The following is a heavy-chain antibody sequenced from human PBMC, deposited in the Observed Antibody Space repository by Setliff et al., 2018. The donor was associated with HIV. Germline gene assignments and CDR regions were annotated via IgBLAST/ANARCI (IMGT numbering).Heavy chain of an antibody. CDR3: AKSSPSIGYITDC. CDR2: IFPGGAT. CDR1: GVSISSYY. J-gene: IGHJ4*02. V-gene: IGHV4-59*01. D-gene: IGHD5-12*01. Sequence: PSETLSLTCSVSGVSISSYYWSWIRHSPGKGLEWIGIIFPGGATNYNPSLTSRVTISVDTSKNHLFLKLTSVTTADTAVYFWAKSSPSIGYITDCWGQGAQVTVSS.